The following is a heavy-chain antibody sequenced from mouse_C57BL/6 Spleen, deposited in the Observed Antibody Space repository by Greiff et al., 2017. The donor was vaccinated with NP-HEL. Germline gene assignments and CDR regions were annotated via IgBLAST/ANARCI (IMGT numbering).Heavy chain of an antibody. Sequence: QVQLQQPGAELVKPGASVKLSCKASGYTFTSYWMQWVKQRPGQGLEWIGEIDPSDSYTNYNQKFKGKATLTVDTSSSTAYMQLSSLTSEDSAVYYCARERNSNYRYFDVWGTGTTVTVSS. CDR3: ARERNSNYRYFDV. D-gene: IGHD2-5*01. J-gene: IGHJ1*03. V-gene: IGHV1-50*01. CDR2: IDPSDSYT. CDR1: GYTFTSYW.